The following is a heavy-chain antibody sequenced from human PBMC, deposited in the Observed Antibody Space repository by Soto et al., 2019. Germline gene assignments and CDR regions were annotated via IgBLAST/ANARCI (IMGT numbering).Heavy chain of an antibody. Sequence: PGGSLRLSCAASGFTFSSYAMSWVRRAPGKGLEWVSAISGSGGSTYYADSVKGRFTISRDNSKNTLYLQMNSLRAEDTAVYYCAKDPASSGWPDAFDIWGQGTMVTVSS. J-gene: IGHJ3*02. CDR1: GFTFSSYA. CDR3: AKDPASSGWPDAFDI. D-gene: IGHD6-19*01. V-gene: IGHV3-23*01. CDR2: ISGSGGST.